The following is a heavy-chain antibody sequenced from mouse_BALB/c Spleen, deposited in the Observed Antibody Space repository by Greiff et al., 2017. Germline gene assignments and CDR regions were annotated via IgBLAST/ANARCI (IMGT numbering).Heavy chain of an antibody. CDR2: ISSGSSTI. CDR3: ARELRLLSDY. D-gene: IGHD2-10*01. CDR1: GFTFSSFG. J-gene: IGHJ2*01. V-gene: IGHV5-17*02. Sequence: DVMLVESGGGLVQPGGSRKLSCAASGFTFSSFGMHWVRQAPEKGLEWVAYISSGSSTIYYADTVKGRFTISRDNPKNTLFLQMTSLRSEDTAMYYCARELRLLSDYWGQGTTLTVSS.